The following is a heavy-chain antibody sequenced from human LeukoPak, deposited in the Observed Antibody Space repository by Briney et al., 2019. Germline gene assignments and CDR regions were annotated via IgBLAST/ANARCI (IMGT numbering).Heavy chain of an antibody. Sequence: GESLKISCKGSGYSFTSYWIGWVRQMPGKGLEWMGIIYPGDSDTRYSPSFQGQVTISADKSISTAYLQWSSLKASDTAMYYCAIRGSLVSDYYYGMDVWGQGTTVTVS. D-gene: IGHD3-16*01. V-gene: IGHV5-51*01. J-gene: IGHJ6*02. CDR2: IYPGDSDT. CDR1: GYSFTSYW. CDR3: AIRGSLVSDYYYGMDV.